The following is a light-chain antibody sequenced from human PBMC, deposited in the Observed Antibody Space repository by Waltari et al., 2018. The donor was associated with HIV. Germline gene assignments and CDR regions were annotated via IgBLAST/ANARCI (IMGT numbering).Light chain of an antibody. CDR3: ASYTTSDFLL. Sequence: QSALTQPASVSGSPGQSITISCTGHSTDITSHHFISWSPQLPGQAPIPLIYEVSNRPVGIPDRFSASKSGNPASLTVSGLQAEDEADYYCASYTTSDFLLFGGGTKLTVL. J-gene: IGLJ3*02. CDR1: STDITSHHF. CDR2: EVS. V-gene: IGLV2-14*01.